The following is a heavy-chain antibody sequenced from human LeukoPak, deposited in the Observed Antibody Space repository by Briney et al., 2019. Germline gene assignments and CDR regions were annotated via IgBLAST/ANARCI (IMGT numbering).Heavy chain of an antibody. CDR3: ARDFNYDSSGYLYNWFDP. CDR2: IYYSGST. CDR1: GGSISSYY. J-gene: IGHJ5*02. Sequence: SETLSLTCTVSGGSISSYYWSWIRQPPGKGLEWIGYIYYSGSTNYNPSLKCRVTISVDTTKNQFSLKLSSVTAADTAVYYCARDFNYDSSGYLYNWFDPWGQGTLVTVSS. V-gene: IGHV4-59*01. D-gene: IGHD3-22*01.